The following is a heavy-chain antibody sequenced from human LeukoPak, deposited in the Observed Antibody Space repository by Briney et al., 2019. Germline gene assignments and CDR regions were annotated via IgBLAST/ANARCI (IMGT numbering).Heavy chain of an antibody. V-gene: IGHV4-59*01. CDR3: ASWYSSSSFGYFDY. CDR1: GGSISSYY. Sequence: SETLSLTCAVSGGSISSYYWGWIRQPPGKGLEWIGYIYYSGSTNYNPSLKSRVTISVDTSKNQFSLKLSSVTAADTAVYYCASWYSSSSFGYFDYWGQGTLVTVSS. J-gene: IGHJ4*02. D-gene: IGHD6-6*01. CDR2: IYYSGST.